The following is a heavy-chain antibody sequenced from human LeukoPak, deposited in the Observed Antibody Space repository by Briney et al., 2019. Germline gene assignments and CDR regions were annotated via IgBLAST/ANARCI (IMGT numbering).Heavy chain of an antibody. J-gene: IGHJ3*02. Sequence: PSETLSLTCGVYGGSFSGYYWSWIRQPPGKGLEWIGEINHSGSTNYNPSLKSRVTISVDTSKNQFSLKLSSVTAADTAVYYCARRGSSRRHPSDIWGQGTMVTVSS. CDR3: ARRGSSRRHPSDI. CDR2: INHSGST. CDR1: GGSFSGYY. D-gene: IGHD2-2*01. V-gene: IGHV4-34*01.